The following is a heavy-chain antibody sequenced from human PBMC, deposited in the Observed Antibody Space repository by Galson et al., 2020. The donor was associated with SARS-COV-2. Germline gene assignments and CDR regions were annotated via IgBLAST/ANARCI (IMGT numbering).Heavy chain of an antibody. CDR1: GFTFSSYG. J-gene: IGHJ4*02. CDR3: AKGGWYYDSSGYSEFDY. Sequence: GGSLRLSCAASGFTFSSYGMHWVRQAPGKGLEWVAVISYEGSNKYYADSVKGRFTISRDNSKNTLYLQMNSLRAEDTAVYYCAKGGWYYDSSGYSEFDYWGQGTLVTVSS. D-gene: IGHD3-22*01. V-gene: IGHV3-30*18. CDR2: ISYEGSNK.